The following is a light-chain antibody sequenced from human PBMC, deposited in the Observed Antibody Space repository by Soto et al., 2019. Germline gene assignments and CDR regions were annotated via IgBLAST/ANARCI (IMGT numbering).Light chain of an antibody. CDR3: QQYIYWPWT. CDR2: GAS. CDR1: QSISSP. V-gene: IGKV3D-15*01. J-gene: IGKJ1*01. Sequence: EIVFTQSPGTLSLSPGERATLFCRASQSISSPLAWYPQKPGQAPRLLIYGASTRETGIPARVSCSGSGTDFTLPISSLQSADVAVDDCQQYIYWPWTFGRGTKVDIK.